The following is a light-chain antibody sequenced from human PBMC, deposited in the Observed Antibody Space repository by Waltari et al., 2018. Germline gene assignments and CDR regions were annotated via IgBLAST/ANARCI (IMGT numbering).Light chain of an antibody. CDR2: RNK. Sequence: QSVMTQPPSASGTPGQRVTISCSGSSSNIGTNHVYWYQQPPGSAPKLLIYRNKQRPSGVPGRFSVSKSRTSASLAISGLRSEDEADYYCGGWDDSLNGWVFGGGTKLTVL. CDR1: SSNIGTNH. CDR3: GGWDDSLNGWV. V-gene: IGLV1-47*01. J-gene: IGLJ3*02.